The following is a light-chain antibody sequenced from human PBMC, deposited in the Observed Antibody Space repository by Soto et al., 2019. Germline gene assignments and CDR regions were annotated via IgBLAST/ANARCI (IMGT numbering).Light chain of an antibody. V-gene: IGLV2-14*01. CDR2: EVS. Sequence: QSVLTQPASVSGSPGQSVAISCTGTSSDVGAYNYVSWYQQHPGKAPKLLLSEVSNRPSGVSDRFSGSKSGNTASLTISGLQAEDEADYYCSSLTTSFTDVFGTGTKVTVL. CDR3: SSLTTSFTDV. CDR1: SSDVGAYNY. J-gene: IGLJ1*01.